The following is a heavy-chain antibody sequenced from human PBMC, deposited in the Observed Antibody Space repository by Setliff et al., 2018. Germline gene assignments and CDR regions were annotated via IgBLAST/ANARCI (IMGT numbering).Heavy chain of an antibody. V-gene: IGHV1-18*01. CDR1: GYTFTSYG. D-gene: IGHD1-26*01. CDR3: ARDKWELPNPNWFDP. CDR2: ISAYNGNT. Sequence: RASVKVSCKASGYTFTSYGISWVRQAPGQGLEWMGWISAYNGNTNYAQKLQGRVTMTTDTSTSTAYMELRSLRSDDTAVYYCARDKWELPNPNWFDPWGQGTLVTVSS. J-gene: IGHJ5*02.